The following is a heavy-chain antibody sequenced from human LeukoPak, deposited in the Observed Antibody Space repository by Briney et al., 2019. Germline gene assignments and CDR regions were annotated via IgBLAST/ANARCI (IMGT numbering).Heavy chain of an antibody. CDR1: GYSFTSYW. CDR3: ARLSYSSSWYGWFDP. CDR2: IYPGDSDT. J-gene: IGHJ5*02. Sequence: GESLKISRKGSGYSFTSYWIGWVRQMPGKGLEWMGIIYPGDSDTRYSPSFQGQVTISADKSISTAYLQWSSLKASDTAMYYCARLSYSSSWYGWFDPWGQGTLVTVSS. D-gene: IGHD6-13*01. V-gene: IGHV5-51*01.